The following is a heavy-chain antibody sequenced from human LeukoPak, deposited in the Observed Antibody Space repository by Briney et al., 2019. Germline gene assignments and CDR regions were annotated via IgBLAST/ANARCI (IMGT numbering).Heavy chain of an antibody. D-gene: IGHD4-17*01. Sequence: HVASVKVSCKASGYTFTSYGISWVRQAPGQGLEWMAWINPYNGNTNYAQNLQGRVTVTTDTSTSTAYMELRSLRSDDTDVYYCARDRSDSGDYVLLDRWGQGTLVTVSS. CDR2: INPYNGNT. CDR3: ARDRSDSGDYVLLDR. J-gene: IGHJ5*02. V-gene: IGHV1-18*01. CDR1: GYTFTSYG.